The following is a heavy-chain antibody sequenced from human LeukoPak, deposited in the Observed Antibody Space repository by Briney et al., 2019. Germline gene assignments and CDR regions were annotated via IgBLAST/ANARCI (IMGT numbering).Heavy chain of an antibody. D-gene: IGHD2-21*02. V-gene: IGHV3-23*01. CDR2: ISGSGGST. J-gene: IGHJ6*02. CDR3: AKEVTYCGGDCYYYYGMDV. Sequence: PGGSLRLSCAVSGFTFDDYGMSWVRQAPGKGLEWVSAISGSGGSTYYADSVKGRFTISRDNSKNTLYLQMNSLRAEDTAVYYCAKEVTYCGGDCYYYYGMDVWGQGTTVTVSS. CDR1: GFTFDDYG.